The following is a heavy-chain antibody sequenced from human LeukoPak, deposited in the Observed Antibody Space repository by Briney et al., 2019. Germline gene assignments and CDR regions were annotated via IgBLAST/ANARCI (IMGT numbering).Heavy chain of an antibody. CDR1: GYTFTSYG. CDR3: ARDAPGRNYGDYRELDY. D-gene: IGHD4-17*01. CDR2: ISAYNGNT. V-gene: IGHV1-18*01. Sequence: WASVKVSCKASGYTFTSYGISWVRQAPGQGLEWMGWISAYNGNTNYAQKLQGRVTMTTDTSTSTAYMELRSLRSDDTAVYYCARDAPGRNYGDYRELDYWGQGTLVTVSS. J-gene: IGHJ4*02.